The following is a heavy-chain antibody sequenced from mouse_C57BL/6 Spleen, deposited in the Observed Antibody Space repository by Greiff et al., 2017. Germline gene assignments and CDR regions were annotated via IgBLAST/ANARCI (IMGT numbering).Heavy chain of an antibody. V-gene: IGHV1-80*01. CDR3: ARPYGSHWYFDV. D-gene: IGHD1-1*01. CDR2: IYPGDGDT. J-gene: IGHJ1*03. Sequence: VQLQQSGAELVKPGASVKISCKASGYAFSSYWMNWVKQRPGKGLERIGQIYPGDGDTNYNGKFKGKATLTADKSSSTAYMQLSSLTSEDSAVYFCARPYGSHWYFDVWGTGATVTVSS. CDR1: GYAFSSYW.